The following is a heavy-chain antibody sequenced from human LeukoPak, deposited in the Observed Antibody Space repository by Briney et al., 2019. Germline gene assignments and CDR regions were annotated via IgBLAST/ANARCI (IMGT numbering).Heavy chain of an antibody. Sequence: PGGSLRLSCAASGFTFSSYGMHWVRQAPGKGLEWVAVISYDGSNKYYADSVKGRFTISRDNSKNTLYLQMNSLRAEDTAVYYCAKYYYDSSGYYYGAFDIWGQGTMVTVSS. CDR1: GFTFSSYG. J-gene: IGHJ3*02. V-gene: IGHV3-30*19. D-gene: IGHD3-22*01. CDR2: ISYDGSNK. CDR3: AKYYYDSSGYYYGAFDI.